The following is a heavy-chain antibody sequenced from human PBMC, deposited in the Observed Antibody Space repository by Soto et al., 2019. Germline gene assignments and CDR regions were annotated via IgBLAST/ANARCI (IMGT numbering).Heavy chain of an antibody. Sequence: PGESLKISCKGSGYSFTSYWISWVRQMPGKGLEWMGRIDPSDSYTNYSPSFQGPVTISADKSISTAYLQWSSLKASDTAMYYCASVGYFSSTSCYRSYYYGMDVWGQGTTVTVSS. CDR3: ASVGYFSSTSCYRSYYYGMDV. V-gene: IGHV5-10-1*01. D-gene: IGHD2-2*01. J-gene: IGHJ6*02. CDR1: GYSFTSYW. CDR2: IDPSDSYT.